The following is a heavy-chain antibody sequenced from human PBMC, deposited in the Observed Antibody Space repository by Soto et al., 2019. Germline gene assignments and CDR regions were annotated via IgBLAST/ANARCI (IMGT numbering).Heavy chain of an antibody. V-gene: IGHV3-9*01. CDR2: ISWNSGSI. CDR1: GFTFDDYA. Sequence: EVQLVESGGGLVQPGRSLRLSCAASGFTFDDYAMHWVRQAPGKGLEWVSGISWNSGSIGYADSVKGRFTISRDNAKNSXXLQMNSLRAEDTALYYCAKARIAAAGTYYYYGMDVWGQGTTVTVSS. CDR3: AKARIAAAGTYYYYGMDV. D-gene: IGHD6-13*01. J-gene: IGHJ6*02.